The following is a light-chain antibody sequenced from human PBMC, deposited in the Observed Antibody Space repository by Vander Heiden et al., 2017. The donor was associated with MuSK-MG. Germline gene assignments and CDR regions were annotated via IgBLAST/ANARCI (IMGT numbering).Light chain of an antibody. CDR1: KSGSKS. CDR2: DDR. V-gene: IGLV3-21*02. J-gene: IGLJ1*01. CDR3: QVWERTSDLGV. Sequence: SYVLTQPPSVSVAPGPTARITCGGNKSGSKSDHWYQHKPGQAPVRVVYDDRDRPSGIAERVSVSNSGITATLTISRVEAGDEADYYCQVWERTSDLGVVGTGTKVTVL.